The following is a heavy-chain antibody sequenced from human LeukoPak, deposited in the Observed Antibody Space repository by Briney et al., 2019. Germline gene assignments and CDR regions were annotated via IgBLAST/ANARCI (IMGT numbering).Heavy chain of an antibody. V-gene: IGHV4-61*02. Sequence: PSETLSLTCTVSGGSISSGSYYWSWIRQPAGKGLEWIGRIYTSGSTNYNPSLKSRVTISADTSKNQFSLQLTSVTAADTAVYYCASLGSNDYWGQGTLVTVSS. CDR1: GGSISSGSYY. CDR2: IYTSGST. CDR3: ASLGSNDY. J-gene: IGHJ4*02. D-gene: IGHD2-15*01.